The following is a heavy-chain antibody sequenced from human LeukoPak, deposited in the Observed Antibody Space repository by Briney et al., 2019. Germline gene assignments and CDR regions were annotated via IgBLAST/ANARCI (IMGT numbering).Heavy chain of an antibody. CDR2: ISYDGSNK. CDR1: GFTFSSYA. D-gene: IGHD2-21*01. Sequence: PGRSLRLSCAASGFTFSSYAMHWVRQAPGKGLEWVAVISYDGSNKYYADSVKGRFTISRDNSKNALYLQMNSLRAEDTAVYYCARDRPRMVMDYWGQGTLVTVSS. CDR3: ARDRPRMVMDY. J-gene: IGHJ4*02. V-gene: IGHV3-30-3*01.